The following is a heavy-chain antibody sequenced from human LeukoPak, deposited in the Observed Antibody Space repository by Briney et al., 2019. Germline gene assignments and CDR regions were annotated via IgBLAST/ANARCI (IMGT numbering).Heavy chain of an antibody. CDR3: AKGYSSGLNWYFDL. J-gene: IGHJ2*01. V-gene: IGHV3-23*01. CDR2: ISGSGGST. D-gene: IGHD6-19*01. Sequence: PGGSLRLSCAASGFTFSSYAMSWVGQAPGKGLEWVSAISGSGGSTYYADSVKGRFTISRDNFKNTLYLQMNSLRAEDTAVYYCAKGYSSGLNWYFDLWGRGTLVTVSS. CDR1: GFTFSSYA.